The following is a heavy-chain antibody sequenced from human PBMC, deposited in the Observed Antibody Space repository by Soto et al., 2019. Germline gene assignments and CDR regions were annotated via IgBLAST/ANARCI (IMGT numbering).Heavy chain of an antibody. Sequence: PSQTLSLTCAISGDSVSRNSAAWNWIRQSPSRGLEWLGRTYYRSKWYNDYAASVKSRISINPDTSKNQFSLQLKSVTPEDTAVYYCARDLGDFWSGYQSPFDCWGQGTLVTVSS. CDR1: GDSVSRNSAA. CDR3: ARDLGDFWSGYQSPFDC. V-gene: IGHV6-1*01. CDR2: TYYRSKWYN. J-gene: IGHJ4*02. D-gene: IGHD3-3*01.